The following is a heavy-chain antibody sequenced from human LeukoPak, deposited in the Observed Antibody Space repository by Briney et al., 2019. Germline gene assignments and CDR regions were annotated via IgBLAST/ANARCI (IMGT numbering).Heavy chain of an antibody. CDR3: ARGEEDRHLAGHYYYYYMDV. CDR1: GGSISSGGYY. J-gene: IGHJ6*03. D-gene: IGHD2-15*01. CDR2: IYYSGST. V-gene: IGHV4-31*03. Sequence: PSETLSLTCTVSGGSISSGGYYWSWIRQHPGKGLEWIGYIYYSGSTYYNPSLKSRVTISVDTSKNQFSLKLSSVTAADTAVYYCARGEEDRHLAGHYYYYYMDVWGKGTTVTVSS.